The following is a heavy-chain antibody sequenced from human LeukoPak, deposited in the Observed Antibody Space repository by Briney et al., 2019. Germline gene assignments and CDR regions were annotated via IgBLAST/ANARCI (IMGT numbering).Heavy chain of an antibody. Sequence: PGGSLRLSCAASGFTFSSYAMSWVRQAPGKGLEWGSANSGSGGSTYYADSVKGRFTISRDNSKNTLYLQMHSLRAEATAVYYCASTTYYYDSSGYYPIDYWGQGTLVTVSS. V-gene: IGHV3-23*01. D-gene: IGHD3-22*01. CDR2: NSGSGGST. J-gene: IGHJ4*02. CDR3: ASTTYYYDSSGYYPIDY. CDR1: GFTFSSYA.